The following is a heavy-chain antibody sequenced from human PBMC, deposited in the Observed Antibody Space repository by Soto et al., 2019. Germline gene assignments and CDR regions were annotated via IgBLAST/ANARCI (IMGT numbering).Heavy chain of an antibody. D-gene: IGHD3-3*01. CDR2: INAGNGNT. CDR1: GYTFTSYA. V-gene: IGHV1-3*01. J-gene: IGHJ4*02. Sequence: ASVKVSCKASGYTFTSYAMHWGRQAHGQRLEWMGWINAGNGNTKYSQKFQGRVTITRDTSASTAYMELSSLRSEDTAVYYCARGRQYYDFWSGYYTEFDYWGQGTLVTVSS. CDR3: ARGRQYYDFWSGYYTEFDY.